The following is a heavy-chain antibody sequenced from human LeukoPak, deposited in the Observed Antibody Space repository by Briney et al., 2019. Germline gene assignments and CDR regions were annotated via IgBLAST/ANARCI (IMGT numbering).Heavy chain of an antibody. Sequence: PSQTLSLTCTVSGGSISSGSYYWSWIRQPAGKGLEWIGRIYTSGSTNYNPSLKSRVTISVDTSKNQFSLKLSSVTAADTAVYYCARFWRGYDSSGYYLGYGWAFDIWGQGTMVTVSS. J-gene: IGHJ3*02. CDR3: ARFWRGYDSSGYYLGYGWAFDI. D-gene: IGHD3-22*01. V-gene: IGHV4-61*02. CDR1: GGSISSGSYY. CDR2: IYTSGST.